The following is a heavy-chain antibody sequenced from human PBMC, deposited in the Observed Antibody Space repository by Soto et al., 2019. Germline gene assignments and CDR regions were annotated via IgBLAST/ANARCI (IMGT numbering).Heavy chain of an antibody. J-gene: IGHJ4*02. CDR1: GASINSAEYY. V-gene: IGHV4-39*01. D-gene: IGHD2-15*01. CDR2: IYYTGNT. Sequence: SETLSLTCTVSGASINSAEYYWGWIRQPPGKGLEWIGNIYYTGNTYYNPSLRSRVTLSTDTSKNQFSLKLSSVTAGDTAVYYCASWWAIKGYFTYWGQGSLVTVSS. CDR3: ASWWAIKGYFTY.